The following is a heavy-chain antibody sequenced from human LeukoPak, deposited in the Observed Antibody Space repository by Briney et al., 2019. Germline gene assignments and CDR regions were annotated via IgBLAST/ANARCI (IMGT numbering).Heavy chain of an antibody. Sequence: SVKVSRKASGGTFSSYAISWVRQAPGQGLEWMGRIIPILGIANYAQKFQGRVTITADKSTSTAYMELSSLRSEDTAVYYCARDRAHVDTAMVPDYWGQGTLVTVSS. D-gene: IGHD5-18*01. CDR3: ARDRAHVDTAMVPDY. CDR2: IIPILGIA. CDR1: GGTFSSYA. V-gene: IGHV1-69*04. J-gene: IGHJ4*02.